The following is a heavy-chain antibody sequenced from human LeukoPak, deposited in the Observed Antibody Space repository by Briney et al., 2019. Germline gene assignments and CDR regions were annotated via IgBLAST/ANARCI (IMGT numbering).Heavy chain of an antibody. V-gene: IGHV3-30*04. CDR3: ARSSGELSEYYYYYGMDV. Sequence: PGGSLRLSCATSGFTFSNYAIHWVRQAPGKGLEWVAVISYDGSNKYYADSVKGRFTISRDNSKNTLYLQMNSLRAEDTAVYYCARSSGELSEYYYYYGMDVWGQGTTVTVSS. D-gene: IGHD3-10*01. CDR1: GFTFSNYA. CDR2: ISYDGSNK. J-gene: IGHJ6*02.